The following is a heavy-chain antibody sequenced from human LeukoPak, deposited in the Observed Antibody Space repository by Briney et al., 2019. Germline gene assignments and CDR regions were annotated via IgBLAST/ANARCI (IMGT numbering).Heavy chain of an antibody. CDR1: GFTFSSYA. Sequence: GGSLRLSCAASGFTFSSYAMNWVRQAPGKGLEWLSAISGSGGSTYYADSVKGRFTISRGNSKNTLYLQMNSLRAEDTAVYYCAKDSGSQPGHEDYWGQGTLVTVSS. V-gene: IGHV3-23*01. D-gene: IGHD1-26*01. J-gene: IGHJ4*02. CDR2: ISGSGGST. CDR3: AKDSGSQPGHEDY.